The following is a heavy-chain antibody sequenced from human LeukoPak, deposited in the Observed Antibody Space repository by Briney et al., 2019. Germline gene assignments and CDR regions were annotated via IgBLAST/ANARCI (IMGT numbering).Heavy chain of an antibody. CDR1: GGSISSYF. CDR2: IYYSGST. Sequence: SETLSLTCTVSGGSISSYFRSWIRQPPGKGLEWIGYIYYSGSTNYNPSLKSRVTISVDTSKNQFSLKLSSVTAADTAVYYCARDYSDYGDSRGGMDVWGQGTTVTVSS. J-gene: IGHJ6*02. V-gene: IGHV4-59*01. D-gene: IGHD4-17*01. CDR3: ARDYSDYGDSRGGMDV.